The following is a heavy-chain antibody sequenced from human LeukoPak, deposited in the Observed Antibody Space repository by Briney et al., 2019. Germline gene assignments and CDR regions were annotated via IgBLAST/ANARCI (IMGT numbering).Heavy chain of an antibody. CDR3: AKGGYSYGHFDY. CDR2: ISVSGGST. D-gene: IGHD5-18*01. J-gene: IGHJ4*02. Sequence: GGSLRLSCAASGFTFSSYAMSWVRQAPGKGLEWVSAISVSGGSTYYADSVKGRFTISRDNSKNTLYLQMNSLRAEDTAVYYCAKGGYSYGHFDYWGQGTLVTVSS. V-gene: IGHV3-23*01. CDR1: GFTFSSYA.